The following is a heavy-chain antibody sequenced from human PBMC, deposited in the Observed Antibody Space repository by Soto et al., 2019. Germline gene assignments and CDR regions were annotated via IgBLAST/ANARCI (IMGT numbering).Heavy chain of an antibody. J-gene: IGHJ4*02. CDR1: GGTFSSYA. D-gene: IGHD3-10*01. CDR3: VKVRGVINAYDY. V-gene: IGHV1-2*02. Sequence: GASVKVSCKASGGTFSSYAISWVRQAPGQGLEWMGWINPNSGGTNYAQKFQGRVTMTRDTSISTAYMELSRLRSDDTAVYYCVKVRGVINAYDYWGQGTLVTVSS. CDR2: INPNSGGT.